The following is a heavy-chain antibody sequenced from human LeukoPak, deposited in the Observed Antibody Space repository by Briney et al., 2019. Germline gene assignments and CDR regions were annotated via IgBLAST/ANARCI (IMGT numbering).Heavy chain of an antibody. D-gene: IGHD3-3*01. CDR2: IYSSGST. CDR1: GGSISSGSYY. J-gene: IGHJ4*02. V-gene: IGHV4-61*02. CDR3: ARVGYYDFWSGYQGFDY. Sequence: SETLSLTCTVSGGSISSGSYYWSWIRQPAGKGLEWIGRIYSSGSTNYNPSLKSRVTISVDTSKNQFSLKLSSVTAADTAVYYCARVGYYDFWSGYQGFDYWGQGTLVTVSS.